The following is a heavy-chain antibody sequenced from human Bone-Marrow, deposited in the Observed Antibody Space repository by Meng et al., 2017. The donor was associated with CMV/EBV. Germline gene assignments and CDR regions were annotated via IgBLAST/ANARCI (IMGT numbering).Heavy chain of an antibody. D-gene: IGHD2-15*01. Sequence: SVKVSCKASGGTLSSYAISWVRQAPGQGLEWMGGIIPIFGTANYAQKFQGRVTITTDESTSTAYMELSSLRSEDTAVYYCARGCSGGSCYSYYYGMDVWGQGTTVTVSS. CDR2: IIPIFGTA. CDR1: GGTLSSYA. J-gene: IGHJ6*01. CDR3: ARGCSGGSCYSYYYGMDV. V-gene: IGHV1-69*05.